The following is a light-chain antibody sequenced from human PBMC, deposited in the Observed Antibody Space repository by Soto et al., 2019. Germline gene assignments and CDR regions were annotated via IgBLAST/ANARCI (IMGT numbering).Light chain of an antibody. CDR1: QSISTE. V-gene: IGKV3-15*01. CDR3: QQGHNWPLT. Sequence: EIVMTQSPATLSVSPGERATLSCRASQSISTELAWYQQKPGQPPRLLIYSAFTRATGVPARLTGSGSGSEFTLSNSGLQSEDFAVYYCQQGHNWPLTFGQGTRLEI. J-gene: IGKJ2*01. CDR2: SAF.